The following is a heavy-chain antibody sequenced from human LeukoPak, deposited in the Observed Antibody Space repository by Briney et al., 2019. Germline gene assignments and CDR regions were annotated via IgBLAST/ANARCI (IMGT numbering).Heavy chain of an antibody. V-gene: IGHV3-23*01. Sequence: PGGSLRLSCAASGFTFTSYAMNWVRQAPGKGLEWVSAISGRGGGTYYTDSVKGRFTISRDNSKNTLSLVMNSLRGDDTAVYYCVCDASGYAEFDYWGQGTLVTVSS. J-gene: IGHJ4*02. CDR1: GFTFTSYA. D-gene: IGHD3-22*01. CDR3: VCDASGYAEFDY. CDR2: ISGRGGGT.